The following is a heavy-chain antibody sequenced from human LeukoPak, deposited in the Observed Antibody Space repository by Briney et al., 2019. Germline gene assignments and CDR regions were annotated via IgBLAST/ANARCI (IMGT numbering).Heavy chain of an antibody. CDR2: IHDSGST. CDR1: GGSISTRYYY. Sequence: SETLSLTCAVSGGSISTRYYYWGWIRQPPGKGLEWIGTIHDSGSTYYSPSLKSQVTISVDTSNNQFSLKLSSVTAADTAVYYCARGVYSGYDFGFDYWGQGTLVTVSS. D-gene: IGHD5-12*01. CDR3: ARGVYSGYDFGFDY. V-gene: IGHV4-39*07. J-gene: IGHJ4*02.